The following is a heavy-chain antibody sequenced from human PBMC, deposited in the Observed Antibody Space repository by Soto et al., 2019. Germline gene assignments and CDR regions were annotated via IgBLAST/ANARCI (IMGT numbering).Heavy chain of an antibody. J-gene: IGHJ4*02. D-gene: IGHD2-15*01. CDR3: ARLRCSSGGSCSLPFDY. Sequence: GESLKISCKGSGYSFTSYWIGWVRQMPGKGLEWMGIIYPGDSDTRYSPSFQGQVTISADKSISTAYLQWSSLKASDTAMYYCARLRCSSGGSCSLPFDYWGQGTLVTVSS. CDR2: IYPGDSDT. CDR1: GYSFTSYW. V-gene: IGHV5-51*01.